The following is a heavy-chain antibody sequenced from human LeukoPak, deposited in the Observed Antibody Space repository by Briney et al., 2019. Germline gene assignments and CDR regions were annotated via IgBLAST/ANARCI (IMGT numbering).Heavy chain of an antibody. Sequence: GGSLRLSCAASGFPFSSYAMSWVRQAPGKGLEWVSAISGSGGSTYYADSVKGRFTISRDNSKNTLYLQMNSLRAEDTAVYYCAKDHEGVVVVAASPFDYWGQGTLVTVSS. CDR3: AKDHEGVVVVAASPFDY. CDR1: GFPFSSYA. J-gene: IGHJ4*02. V-gene: IGHV3-23*01. D-gene: IGHD2-15*01. CDR2: ISGSGGST.